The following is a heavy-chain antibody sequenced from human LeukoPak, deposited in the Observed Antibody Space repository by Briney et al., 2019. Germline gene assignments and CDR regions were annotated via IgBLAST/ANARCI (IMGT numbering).Heavy chain of an antibody. V-gene: IGHV1-2*02. CDR3: ARVTQTDYDFDY. CDR1: GYTFTSYD. Sequence: ASVKVSCKAAGYTFTSYDINWVRQAPGQGLEWMGWINPNSGGTNYAQKFQGRVTMTRDTSISTAYMELSRLRSDDTAVYYCARVTQTDYDFDYWGQGTLVTVSS. D-gene: IGHD4-17*01. J-gene: IGHJ4*02. CDR2: INPNSGGT.